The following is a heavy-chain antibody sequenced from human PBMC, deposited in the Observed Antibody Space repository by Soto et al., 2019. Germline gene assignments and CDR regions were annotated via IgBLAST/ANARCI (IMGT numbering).Heavy chain of an antibody. CDR3: ARDREGVKWFDL. D-gene: IGHD1-26*01. V-gene: IGHV3-33*01. CDR1: GFTFRNYG. CDR2: IWYDGSDK. Sequence: QVQLVASGGGVVQTGGTLRISCAASGFTFRNYGRHWVRQAPGKGLEWVEVIWYDGSDKYYADSVKGPFTFSRDNSKNTLYIQMNRLKAEDRDVYYGARDREGVKWFDLWGRGTLVTVSS. J-gene: IGHJ2*01.